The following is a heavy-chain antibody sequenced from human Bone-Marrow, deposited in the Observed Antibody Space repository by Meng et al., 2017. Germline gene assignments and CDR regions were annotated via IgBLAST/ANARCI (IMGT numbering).Heavy chain of an antibody. V-gene: IGHV4-39*07. CDR2: IYYSGST. CDR3: AREKSPLGFDP. J-gene: IGHJ5*02. Sequence: QPQVEGRGPGLVKPSEPLSLTCTVSGGSISSSSYYWGWIRQPPGKGLEWIGSIYYSGSTYYNPSLKSRVTISVDTSKNQFSLKLSSVTAADTAVYYCAREKSPLGFDPWGQGTLVTVSS. CDR1: GGSISSSSYY.